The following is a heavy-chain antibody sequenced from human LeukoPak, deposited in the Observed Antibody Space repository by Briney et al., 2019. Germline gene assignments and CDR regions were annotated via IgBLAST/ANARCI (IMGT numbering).Heavy chain of an antibody. D-gene: IGHD1-26*01. Sequence: PSETLSLTCIVSGGSISSYCWSWIRQPPGKGLEWIGYIYSSGSTNTNPSLKSRVNISVDTSKSQFSLKMTSVTAADMAVYYCARQGSGGRAFDIWGQGTMVTVSS. CDR2: IYSSGST. J-gene: IGHJ3*02. CDR3: ARQGSGGRAFDI. V-gene: IGHV4-59*08. CDR1: GGSISSYC.